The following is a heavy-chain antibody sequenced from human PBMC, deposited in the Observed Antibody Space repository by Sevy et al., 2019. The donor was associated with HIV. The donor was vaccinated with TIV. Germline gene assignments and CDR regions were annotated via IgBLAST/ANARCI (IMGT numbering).Heavy chain of an antibody. J-gene: IGHJ4*02. CDR3: ARDWGTPPTAILYYFDF. D-gene: IGHD3-16*01. V-gene: IGHV3-30*04. CDR1: TFTFGHYA. CDR2: RSYEGSNE. Sequence: GGSLRLSCAASTFTFGHYAMHWVRQAPGKGLQWVAGRSYEGSNEYYTDSVKGRFTISRDNSKNTLNLEMNNLRVEDTALYYCARDWGTPPTAILYYFDFWGQGIPVTVSS.